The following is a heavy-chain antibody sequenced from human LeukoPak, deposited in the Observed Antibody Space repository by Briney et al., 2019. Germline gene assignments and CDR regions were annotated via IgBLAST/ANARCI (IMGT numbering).Heavy chain of an antibody. CDR2: IYTSGST. CDR3: ARDSGMSSSWYNGFDY. J-gene: IGHJ4*02. Sequence: SETLSLTCTVSGVSISSYYWSWIRQPAGKGLEWIGRIYTSGSTNYNPSLKSRVTMSVGTSKNQFSLKLSSVTAADTAMYYCARDSGMSSSWYNGFDYWGQGILVTVSS. V-gene: IGHV4-4*07. D-gene: IGHD6-13*01. CDR1: GVSISSYY.